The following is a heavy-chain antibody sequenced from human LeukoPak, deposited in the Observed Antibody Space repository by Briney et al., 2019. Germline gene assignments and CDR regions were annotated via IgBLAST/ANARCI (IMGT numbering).Heavy chain of an antibody. CDR3: ARQVGKILTVTPGYFDN. V-gene: IGHV5-51*01. D-gene: IGHD4-11*01. CDR1: GYTFTDYW. CDR2: VWPDDSDT. J-gene: IGHJ4*02. Sequence: GESLKISCKASGYTFTDYWIGWVRQMPGKGLEWMGIVWPDDSDTRYSSSFQGQVTISADKSTTTAYLQWSSLKASDTAIYYCARQVGKILTVTPGYFDNWGQGTLVTVSS.